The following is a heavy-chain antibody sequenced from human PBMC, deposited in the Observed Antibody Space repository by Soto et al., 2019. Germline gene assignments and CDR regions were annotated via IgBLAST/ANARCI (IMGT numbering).Heavy chain of an antibody. V-gene: IGHV5-51*01. Sequence: SLKISCQVSGYTFTIYWIGWVRQMHGKGLEWMGIIYPSDSDTRYSPSFQGQVSISADQFINTAYLQWDSLKASDTAIYYCARPANTVADHFDLWGQGTPVTVSS. J-gene: IGHJ4*02. CDR3: ARPANTVADHFDL. CDR1: GYTFTIYW. CDR2: IYPSDSDT. D-gene: IGHD4-17*01.